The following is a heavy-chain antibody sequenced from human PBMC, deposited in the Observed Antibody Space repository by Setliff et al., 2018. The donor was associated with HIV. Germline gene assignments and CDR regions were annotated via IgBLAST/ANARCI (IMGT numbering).Heavy chain of an antibody. CDR3: ARQSTVAAACFDF. CDR1: GGSFSGHS. Sequence: SETLSLTCAVYGGSFSGHSWTWIRQPPGKGLEWIGEINRSGSANYNRSLKSRVTMSVDTSKRQFSLKLDSVTAAATAIYYGARQSTVAAACFDFWGQGTLVTVSS. CDR2: INRSGSA. V-gene: IGHV4-34*01. D-gene: IGHD6-13*01. J-gene: IGHJ4*02.